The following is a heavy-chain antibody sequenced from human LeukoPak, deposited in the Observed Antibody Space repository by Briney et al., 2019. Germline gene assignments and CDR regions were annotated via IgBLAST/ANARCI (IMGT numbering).Heavy chain of an antibody. D-gene: IGHD1-26*01. CDR3: ARPGIVGAPGAFDY. V-gene: IGHV3-48*01. CDR1: GFTFSSYS. Sequence: PGGSLRLSCAASGFTFSSYSMNWVRQAPGKGLEWISYISSSSSTIYYADSVKGRFTISGDNAKNSLYLQMNSLRAEDTAVYYCARPGIVGAPGAFDYWGQGTLVTVSS. CDR2: ISSSSSTI. J-gene: IGHJ4*02.